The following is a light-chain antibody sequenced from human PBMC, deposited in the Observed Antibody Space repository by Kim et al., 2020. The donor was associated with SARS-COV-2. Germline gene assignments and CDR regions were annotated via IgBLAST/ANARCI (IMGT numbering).Light chain of an antibody. CDR1: SSGVGGNNY. CDR2: EVS. J-gene: IGLJ3*02. CDR3: SSYAGSNNWV. V-gene: IGLV2-8*01. Sequence: GQSVTITCTGTSSGVGGNNYVSWYQQHPGKAPKFMIYEVSKRPSGVPDRFSGSKSGNTASLTVSGLQAEDEADYYCSSYAGSNNWVFGGGTQLTVL.